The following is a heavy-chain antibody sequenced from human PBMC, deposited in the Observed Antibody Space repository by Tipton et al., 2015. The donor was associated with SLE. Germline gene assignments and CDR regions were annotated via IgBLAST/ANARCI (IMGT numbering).Heavy chain of an antibody. CDR1: GGSISGHY. CDR3: ARELGEQWLERNNWFDP. D-gene: IGHD6-19*01. V-gene: IGHV4-59*11. CDR2: IYHSGST. Sequence: LRLSCTVSGGSISGHYWSWIRQTPGKGLEWIAYIYHSGSTHYNPSLKSRVTISVDTSKNQLSLKVSSVTAADTAVYYCARELGEQWLERNNWFDPWGQGTLVSVSS. J-gene: IGHJ5*02.